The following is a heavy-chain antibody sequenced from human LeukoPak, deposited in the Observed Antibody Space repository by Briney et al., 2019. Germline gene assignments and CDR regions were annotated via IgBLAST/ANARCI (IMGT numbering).Heavy chain of an antibody. V-gene: IGHV4-39*01. CDR1: GGSISSSSYY. CDR2: IYYSGST. D-gene: IGHD3-9*01. J-gene: IGHJ3*02. Sequence: SETLSLNCTVSGGSISSSSYYWGWIRQPPGKGVEWIGSIYYSGSTYYNPSLKSRVTISVDTSKNQFSLKLSSVTAADTAVYYCARLPPHYDILTGYYHDAFDIWGQGTMVTVSS. CDR3: ARLPPHYDILTGYYHDAFDI.